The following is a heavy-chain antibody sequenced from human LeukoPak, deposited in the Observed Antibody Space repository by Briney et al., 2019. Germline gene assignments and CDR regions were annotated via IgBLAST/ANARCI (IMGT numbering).Heavy chain of an antibody. J-gene: IGHJ5*02. V-gene: IGHV3-23*01. CDR3: AKGGWTGWFDP. D-gene: IGHD6-19*01. Sequence: GGSLRLSCAGSGFTFSSYAITWVRQAPGKGLEWVSIISSGGGGSYYADSVKGRFTISRDNSKNTLYLQMNSLRAEDTAIYYCAKGGWTGWFDPWGPGTLVTVSS. CDR2: ISSGGGGS. CDR1: GFTFSSYA.